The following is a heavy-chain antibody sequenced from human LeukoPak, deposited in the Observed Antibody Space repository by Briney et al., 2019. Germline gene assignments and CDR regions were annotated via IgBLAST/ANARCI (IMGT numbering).Heavy chain of an antibody. J-gene: IGHJ6*02. Sequence: GGSLGFSFAAPGFTFRTPWINWAPRAQGRGWKWSAGPKAKTVGGPTDYAAPVKGRFTISRDDSKNTLYLQMNRLKTEDTAVYYCTTDRVHRYCSSTSCYMAYYYGMDVWGQGTTVTVSS. CDR1: GFTFRTPW. V-gene: IGHV3-15*07. D-gene: IGHD2-2*02. CDR2: PKAKTVGGPT. CDR3: TTDRVHRYCSSTSCYMAYYYGMDV.